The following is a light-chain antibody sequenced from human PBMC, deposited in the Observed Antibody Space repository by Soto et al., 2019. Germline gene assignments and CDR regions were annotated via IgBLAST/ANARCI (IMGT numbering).Light chain of an antibody. CDR2: GAS. Sequence: IQLTQSPSSLSASVRDRVTITCRASQGISSYLAWYQQKPGKAPKLLIYGASTLEGGVPFRFSGSGSGTDFTLTISSLQPEDFATYYCQQLNTYPITFGQGTRLEIK. CDR1: QGISSY. V-gene: IGKV1-9*01. J-gene: IGKJ5*01. CDR3: QQLNTYPIT.